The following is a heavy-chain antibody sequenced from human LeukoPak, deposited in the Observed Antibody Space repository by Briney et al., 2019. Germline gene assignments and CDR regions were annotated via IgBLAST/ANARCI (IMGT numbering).Heavy chain of an antibody. Sequence: SETLSLTCTVSGGSISSYYWSWIRQPPGKGLEWIGEINHSGSTNYNPSLKSRVTISVDTSKNQFSLKLSSVTAADTAVYYCARSRLLRRFGELLKGFDPWGQGTLVTVSS. CDR2: INHSGST. CDR1: GGSISSYY. J-gene: IGHJ5*02. CDR3: ARSRLLRRFGELLKGFDP. V-gene: IGHV4-34*01. D-gene: IGHD3-10*01.